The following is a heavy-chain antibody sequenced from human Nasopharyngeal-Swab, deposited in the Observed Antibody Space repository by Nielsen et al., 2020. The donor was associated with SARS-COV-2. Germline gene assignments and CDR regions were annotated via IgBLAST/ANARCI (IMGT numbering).Heavy chain of an antibody. CDR1: GFSFNNYG. V-gene: IGHV3-30*18. CDR3: AKRREVFTLYSDEVDY. Sequence: GESLKISCVASGFSFNNYGMHWVRQAPGKGLEWLASISYEGSRKYYADSLKGRFTISRDYSKNTLYLQINSLTPEDTAVYYCAKRREVFTLYSDEVDYWGLGTLVTVSA. CDR2: ISYEGSRK. D-gene: IGHD1-26*01. J-gene: IGHJ4*02.